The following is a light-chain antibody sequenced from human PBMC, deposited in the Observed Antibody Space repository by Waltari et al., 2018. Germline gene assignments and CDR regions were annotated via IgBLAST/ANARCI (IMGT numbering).Light chain of an antibody. J-gene: IGLJ2*01. Sequence: SYELTQSSSVSVSPGQTAKITCSGNALPNNYAYLYQQKSGQAPVLVIFEDSQRPSGIPERFSGSSSGTMATLTISGAQVEDEADYYCYSTDISGDLEGAFGGGTKLTVL. CDR2: EDS. CDR1: ALPNNY. CDR3: YSTDISGDLEGA. V-gene: IGLV3-10*01.